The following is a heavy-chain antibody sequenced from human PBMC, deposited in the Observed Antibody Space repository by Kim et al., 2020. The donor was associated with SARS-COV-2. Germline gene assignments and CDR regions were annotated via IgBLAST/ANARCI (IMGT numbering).Heavy chain of an antibody. J-gene: IGHJ3*02. Sequence: ASVKVSCKASGYTFTSYGISWVRQAPGQGLEWMGWISAYNGNTNYAQKLQGRVTMTTDTSTSTAYMELRSLRSDDTAVYYCAREKYSYGQRPDAFDIWGQGTMVTVSS. V-gene: IGHV1-18*04. D-gene: IGHD5-18*01. CDR2: ISAYNGNT. CDR3: AREKYSYGQRPDAFDI. CDR1: GYTFTSYG.